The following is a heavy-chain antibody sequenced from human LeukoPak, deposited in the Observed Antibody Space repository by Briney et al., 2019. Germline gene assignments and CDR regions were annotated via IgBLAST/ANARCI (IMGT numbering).Heavy chain of an antibody. J-gene: IGHJ4*02. CDR2: ISYDGSNK. CDR3: ARERGDDSSGYPNYYFDY. V-gene: IGHV3-30*04. D-gene: IGHD3-22*01. CDR1: GFTFSSYA. Sequence: GGSLRLSCAASGFTFSSYAMHWVRQAPGKGLEWVAVISYDGSNKYYADSVKGRFTISRDNSKNTLYLQMNSLRAEDTAVYYCARERGDDSSGYPNYYFDYWGQGTLVTVSS.